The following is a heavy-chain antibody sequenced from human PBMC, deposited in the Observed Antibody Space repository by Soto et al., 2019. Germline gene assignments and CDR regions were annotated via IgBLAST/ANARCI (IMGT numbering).Heavy chain of an antibody. V-gene: IGHV1-2*02. CDR2: INPNSGGT. D-gene: IGHD6-19*01. Sequence: ASVKVSCKASGYTITDNYLHWVRQAPGQGLEWMGWINPNSGGTNYAQKFQGRVTMTRDTSTSTAYMELSRLRSDDTAVFYCARAPKVYGSSLATWGQGTPVTVSS. J-gene: IGHJ5*02. CDR3: ARAPKVYGSSLAT. CDR1: GYTITDNY.